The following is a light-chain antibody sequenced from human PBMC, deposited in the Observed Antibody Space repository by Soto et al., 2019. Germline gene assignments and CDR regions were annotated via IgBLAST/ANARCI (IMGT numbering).Light chain of an antibody. CDR1: SSDVGGYNY. CDR3: SSYAGSNNFV. Sequence: VLTQPPSASGSPGQSVTIPCTGTSSDVGGYNYVSWYQQHPGKAPKLMIYEVSKRPSGVPDRFSGSKSGNTASLTVSGLQAEDEADYYCSSYAGSNNFVFGTGTKVTVL. V-gene: IGLV2-8*01. J-gene: IGLJ1*01. CDR2: EVS.